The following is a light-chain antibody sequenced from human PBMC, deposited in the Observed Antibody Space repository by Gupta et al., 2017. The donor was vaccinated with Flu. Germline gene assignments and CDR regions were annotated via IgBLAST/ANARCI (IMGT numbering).Light chain of an antibody. Sequence: EIVMTQSPATLSVSPGERATLSCRASQSVSSNLAWYQQKPGQAPRLLIYGASTRATGIPARFSGSGSGTEFTLTISSLQSEDFAVYYCQQDNNWPSTFGQGTKLEI. J-gene: IGKJ2*01. V-gene: IGKV3-15*01. CDR2: GAS. CDR3: QQDNNWPST. CDR1: QSVSSN.